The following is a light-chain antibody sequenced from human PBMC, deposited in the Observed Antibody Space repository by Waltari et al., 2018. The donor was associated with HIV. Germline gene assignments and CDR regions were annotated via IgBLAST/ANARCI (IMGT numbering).Light chain of an antibody. CDR1: SSDLGAYSF. J-gene: IGLJ1*01. CDR2: EVS. Sequence: QPALTQPASVSGSPGQSIPISRTGTSSDLGAYSFVSWSQLHPGKAPKLMIYEVSNRPSGVSNRFSGSKSGNTASLTISGLQAEDEADYFCSSYTGSSTLYVFGTGTKVTVL. CDR3: SSYTGSSTLYV. V-gene: IGLV2-14*01.